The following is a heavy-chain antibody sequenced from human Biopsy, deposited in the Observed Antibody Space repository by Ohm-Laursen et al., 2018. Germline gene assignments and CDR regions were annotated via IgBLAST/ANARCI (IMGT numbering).Heavy chain of an antibody. CDR2: INHRGST. V-gene: IGHV4-34*01. J-gene: IGHJ6*02. CDR1: GGSFSGYY. D-gene: IGHD3-22*01. Sequence: SDTLSLTCAVYGGSFSGYYWSWIRQPPGKGLEWIGEINHRGSTNYNPSPKSRVTISVDTSKNQFSLKLRSVTAADTAVYYCVRGVDYYDPYHYYALDVWGQGTTVTVSS. CDR3: VRGVDYYDPYHYYALDV.